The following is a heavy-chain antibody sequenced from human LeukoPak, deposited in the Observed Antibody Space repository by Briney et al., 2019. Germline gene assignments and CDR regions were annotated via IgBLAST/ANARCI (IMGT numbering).Heavy chain of an antibody. V-gene: IGHV1-2*02. Sequence: ASVKVSCKASGYIFTGYYMHWVRQAPGQGLEWMGWINPNSGGTNYAQKFQGRVTMTRDTSISTAYMELSRLRSDDTAVYYCARDPPVGNYMDVWGKGTTVTVSS. J-gene: IGHJ6*03. CDR2: INPNSGGT. CDR3: ARDPPVGNYMDV. CDR1: GYIFTGYY. D-gene: IGHD7-27*01.